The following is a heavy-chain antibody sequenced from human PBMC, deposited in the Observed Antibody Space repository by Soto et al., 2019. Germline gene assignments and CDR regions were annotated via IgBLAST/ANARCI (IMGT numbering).Heavy chain of an antibody. D-gene: IGHD3-3*01. CDR3: AKKLGTILGVVPSYGMDV. J-gene: IGHJ6*02. CDR1: GFTFSSYA. V-gene: IGHV3-23*01. CDR2: ISGSGGST. Sequence: GGSLRLSCAASGFTFSSYAMSWVRQAPGKGLEWVSAISGSGGSTYYADSVKGRFTISRDNSKNTLYLQMNSLRAEDTAVYYCAKKLGTILGVVPSYGMDVWGQGTKVTVSS.